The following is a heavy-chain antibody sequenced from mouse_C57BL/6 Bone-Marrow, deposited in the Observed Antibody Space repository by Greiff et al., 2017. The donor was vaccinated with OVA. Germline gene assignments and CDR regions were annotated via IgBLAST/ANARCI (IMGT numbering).Heavy chain of an antibody. CDR1: GYTFTEYT. CDR2: FYPGSGSI. J-gene: IGHJ4*01. D-gene: IGHD2-2*01. V-gene: IGHV1-62-2*01. CDR3: ARHENGYDGFYYYAMDY. Sequence: QVQLQQSGAELVKPGASVKLSCKASGYTFTEYTIHWVKQRSGQGLEWIGWFYPGSGSIKYNEKFKDKATLTADKSSSTVYMELSRLTSEDSACYFCARHENGYDGFYYYAMDYWGQGTSVTVSS.